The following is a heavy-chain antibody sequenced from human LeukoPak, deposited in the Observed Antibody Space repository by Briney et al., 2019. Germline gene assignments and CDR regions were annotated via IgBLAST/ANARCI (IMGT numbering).Heavy chain of an antibody. D-gene: IGHD6-19*01. CDR2: INANSGTT. V-gene: IGHV3-23*01. Sequence: GGSLRLSCAASGFAFSVYAMSWLRQPPGKGLEWVSTINANSGTTSYAASVRGRFTISRDNSKNTLYLQLYTLRADDTATYYCAKPISGGLAVTADWFHPWGQGTLVVVSS. J-gene: IGHJ5*01. CDR3: AKPISGGLAVTADWFHP. CDR1: GFAFSVYA.